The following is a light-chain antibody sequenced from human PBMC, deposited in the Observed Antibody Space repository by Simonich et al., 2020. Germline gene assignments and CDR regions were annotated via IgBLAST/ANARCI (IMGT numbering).Light chain of an antibody. V-gene: IGLV3-1*01. J-gene: IGLJ2*01. CDR2: QDS. CDR3: QAWDSSTAGV. CDR1: KLGDKY. Sequence: SYELTQPPSVSVSPGQTASITCYGDKLGDKYACWYQQKPGQSPVLVIYQDSKRPSGIPERFYGSNSGNTATLTISGTQAMDEADYYCQAWDSSTAGVFGGGTKLTVL.